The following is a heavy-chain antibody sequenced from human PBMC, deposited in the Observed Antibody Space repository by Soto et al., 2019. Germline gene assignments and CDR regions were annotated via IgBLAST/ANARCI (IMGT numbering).Heavy chain of an antibody. V-gene: IGHV1-69*02. D-gene: IGHD2-2*01. CDR2: IIPILGIA. J-gene: IGHJ5*02. Sequence: SVKVSCKASGGTFSSYTVSWVRQAPGQGLEWMGRIIPILGIANYAQKFQGRVTITADKSTSTAYMELSSLRSEDTAVYYCASIDCSSTSCDNWFDPWGQGTLVTGSS. CDR3: ASIDCSSTSCDNWFDP. CDR1: GGTFSSYT.